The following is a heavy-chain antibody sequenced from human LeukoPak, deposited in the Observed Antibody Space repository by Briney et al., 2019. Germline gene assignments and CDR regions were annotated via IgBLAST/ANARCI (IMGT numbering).Heavy chain of an antibody. CDR2: SRNRAKSYTT. CDR1: GFTFSDHY. CDR3: SRDATGDH. Sequence: GGSLRLSCAVSGFTFSDHYMDWVRQAPGKGLEWVGRSRNRAKSYTTDYAASVKGRFTISRDNSKSTLYLQMNSLETEDTAVYYCSRDATGDHWGQGTLVSVSS. V-gene: IGHV3-72*01. J-gene: IGHJ4*02.